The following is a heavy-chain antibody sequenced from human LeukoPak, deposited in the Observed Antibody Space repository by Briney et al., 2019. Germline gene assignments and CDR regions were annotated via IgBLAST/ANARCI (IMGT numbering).Heavy chain of an antibody. CDR1: GGSFSGYY. CDR2: INHSGST. D-gene: IGHD6-19*01. J-gene: IGHJ4*02. V-gene: IGHV4-34*01. Sequence: SETLSLTCAVYGGSFSGYYWSWIRQPPGKGLEWIGEINHSGSTNYNPSRKSRVTISVDTSKNQFSLKLSSVTAADTAVYYCATAVADNFDYWGQGTLVTVSS. CDR3: ATAVADNFDY.